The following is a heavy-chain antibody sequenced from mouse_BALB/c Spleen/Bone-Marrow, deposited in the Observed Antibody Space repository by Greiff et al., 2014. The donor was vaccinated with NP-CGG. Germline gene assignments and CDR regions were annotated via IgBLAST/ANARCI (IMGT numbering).Heavy chain of an antibody. CDR1: GYTFTGYW. Sequence: QVQLQQPGAELVRPGASVKLSCRTSGYTFTGYWMNWVKQRPEQGLEWIGRIDPYDSETHYNQKFKVKAILTVDKSSSTAYMQLSSLTSEDSAVYFCAYGSSFGFAYWGQGTLVTVSA. CDR3: AYGSSFGFAY. D-gene: IGHD1-1*01. CDR2: IDPYDSET. J-gene: IGHJ3*01. V-gene: IGHV1-74*01.